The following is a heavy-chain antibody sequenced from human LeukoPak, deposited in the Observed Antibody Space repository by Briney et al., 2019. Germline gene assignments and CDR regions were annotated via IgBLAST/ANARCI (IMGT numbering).Heavy chain of an antibody. CDR1: GGSISSYF. V-gene: IGHV4-59*12. CDR3: ARRPGAYYYGSGSYSRWDY. CDR2: IYYSGIT. Sequence: SETLSLTCTVSGGSISSYFWSWIRQPPGKGLEWIGYIYYSGITNYNPSLKSRVTISVDTSKNQFSLKLSSVTAADTAVYYCARRPGAYYYGSGSYSRWDYWGQGTLVTVSS. D-gene: IGHD3-10*01. J-gene: IGHJ4*02.